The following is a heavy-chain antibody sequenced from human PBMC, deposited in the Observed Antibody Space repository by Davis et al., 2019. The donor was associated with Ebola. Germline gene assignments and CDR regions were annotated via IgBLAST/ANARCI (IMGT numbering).Heavy chain of an antibody. CDR2: IIPILGIA. J-gene: IGHJ5*02. V-gene: IGHV1-69*04. CDR3: ASQGIAGTYNWFDP. CDR1: GGTFSSYA. D-gene: IGHD6-13*01. Sequence: AASVKVSCKASGGTFSSYAISWVRQAPGQGLEWMGRIIPILGIANYAQKFQGRVTITADKSTSTAYMELSSLRSEDTAVYYCASQGIAGTYNWFDPWGQGTLVTVSS.